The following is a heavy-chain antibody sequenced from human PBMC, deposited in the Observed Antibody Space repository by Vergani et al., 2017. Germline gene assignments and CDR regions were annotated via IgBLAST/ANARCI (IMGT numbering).Heavy chain of an antibody. Sequence: EVQLVESGGGVVRPGGSLRLSCAASGFTFVDYGMSWFRQAPGKGLEWVSGINWNGGSTGYADSVKGRFTISRDNAKNSLYLQMNSLRAEDTALYYCARERNAYYDFWSGYYTQYYFDYWGQGTLVTVSS. V-gene: IGHV3-20*04. J-gene: IGHJ4*02. CDR3: ARERNAYYDFWSGYYTQYYFDY. CDR1: GFTFVDYG. CDR2: INWNGGST. D-gene: IGHD3-3*01.